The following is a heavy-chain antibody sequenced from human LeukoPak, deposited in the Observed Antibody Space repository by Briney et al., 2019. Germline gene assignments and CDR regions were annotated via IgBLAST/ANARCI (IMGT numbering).Heavy chain of an antibody. CDR1: GGPISRYY. V-gene: IGHV4-4*07. Sequence: SETLSLTYTVSGGPISRYYWSWIRQPAGKGLEWIERIYSSGSTKYNPSLKSRVTMSVDTSKNQFSLNLSSVTAADTAVYYCARDPDFAEDAFDIWGQGTMVTVSS. D-gene: IGHD3/OR15-3a*01. J-gene: IGHJ3*02. CDR2: IYSSGST. CDR3: ARDPDFAEDAFDI.